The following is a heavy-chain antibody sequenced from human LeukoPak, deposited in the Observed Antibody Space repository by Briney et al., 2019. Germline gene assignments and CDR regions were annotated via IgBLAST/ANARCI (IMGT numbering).Heavy chain of an antibody. CDR2: ISSSSSYI. J-gene: IGHJ4*02. V-gene: IGHV3-21*01. CDR3: ARAPGHIVVVPAADFDY. CDR1: GFTFSSYS. D-gene: IGHD2-2*01. Sequence: GGSLRLSCAASGFTFSSYSMNWVRQAPGKGLEWVSSISSSSSYIYYADSVKGRFTTSRDNAKNSLYLQMNSLRAEDTAVYYCARAPGHIVVVPAADFDYWGQGTLVTVSS.